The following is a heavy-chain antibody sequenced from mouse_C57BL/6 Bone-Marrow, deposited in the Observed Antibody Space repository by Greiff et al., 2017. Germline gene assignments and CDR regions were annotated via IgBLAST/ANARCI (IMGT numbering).Heavy chain of an antibody. V-gene: IGHV1-55*01. J-gene: IGHJ1*03. Sequence: VQLQQPGAELVKPGASVKMSCKASGYTFTSYWITWVKQRPGQGLEWIGDIYPGSGSTNYNEKFKSKATLTVDTSSSTAYMQLSSLTSEDSAVYYCASSPLDNGSSCWWFDVWGKGTTVTVSS. CDR3: ASSPLDNGSSCWWFDV. CDR2: IYPGSGST. CDR1: GYTFTSYW. D-gene: IGHD1-3*01.